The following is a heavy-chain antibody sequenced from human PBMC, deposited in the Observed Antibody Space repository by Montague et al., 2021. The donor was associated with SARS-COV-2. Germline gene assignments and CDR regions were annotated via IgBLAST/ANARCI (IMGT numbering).Heavy chain of an antibody. CDR1: GGSVSSSSYY. J-gene: IGHJ4*02. Sequence: SETLSLTCTVSGGSVSSSSYYWGWIRQPPGKGLEWIGSIYYSGSTYYNPSLKSRVTISVDTSKNQFSLKLSSVSAADTAVYYCASERIYGSGSDDDQCQHVGDWGQGTLVTVSS. CDR2: IYYSGST. CDR3: ASERIYGSGSDDDQCQHVGD. D-gene: IGHD3-10*01. V-gene: IGHV4-39*01.